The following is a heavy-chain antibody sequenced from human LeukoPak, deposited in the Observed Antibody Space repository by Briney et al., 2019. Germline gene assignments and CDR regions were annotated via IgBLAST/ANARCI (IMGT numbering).Heavy chain of an antibody. CDR2: TGSNGVT. D-gene: IGHD3-22*01. CDR1: GFTVSSNY. V-gene: IGHV3-53*01. Sequence: GGSLRLSCAVSGFTVSSNYMSWVRQAPGKGLEWVSATGSNGVTYYADSVKGRFTISRDNSKNALYLQMNGLRADDTAVYYCGIRDTSDYYVFWGQGTLVTVSS. CDR3: GIRDTSDYYVF. J-gene: IGHJ4*02.